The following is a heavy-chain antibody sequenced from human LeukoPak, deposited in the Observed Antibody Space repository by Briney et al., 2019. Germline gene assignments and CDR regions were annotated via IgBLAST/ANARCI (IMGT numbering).Heavy chain of an antibody. Sequence: PGGSLRLSCAASGFIFSDYYMTWIRQAPGKGLEWVAVISYDGSNKYYADSVKGRFTISRDNSKNTLYLQMNSLRAEDTAVYYCARDPTGMDAFDIWGQGTMVTVSS. CDR1: GFIFSDYY. J-gene: IGHJ3*02. CDR2: ISYDGSNK. D-gene: IGHD1-1*01. V-gene: IGHV3-30*03. CDR3: ARDPTGMDAFDI.